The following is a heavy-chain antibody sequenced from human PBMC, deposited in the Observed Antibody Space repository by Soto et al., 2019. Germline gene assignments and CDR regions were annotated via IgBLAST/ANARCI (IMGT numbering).Heavy chain of an antibody. Sequence: SETLSLTCTVSGGSISSGGYYWSWIRQHPGKGLEWIGYIYYSGSTYYNPSLKSRVTISVDTSKNQFSLKLSSVTAADTAVYYCARALTTVVTFEACDIWGQGTMVTVSS. CDR1: GGSISSGGYY. D-gene: IGHD4-17*01. CDR2: IYYSGST. V-gene: IGHV4-31*03. CDR3: ARALTTVVTFEACDI. J-gene: IGHJ3*02.